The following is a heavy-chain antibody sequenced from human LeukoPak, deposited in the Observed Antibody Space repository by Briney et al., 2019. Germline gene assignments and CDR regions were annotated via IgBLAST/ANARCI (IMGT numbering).Heavy chain of an antibody. CDR1: GYTFTSYG. CDR3: AGTLAYCTSSVCYFKY. V-gene: IGHV1-18*01. CDR2: ISAYDGNT. J-gene: IGHJ4*02. D-gene: IGHD6-19*01. Sequence: ASVKVSCKASGYTFTSYGINWVRQAPGQGLEWMGWISAYDGNTNYAQKFQDRFTMTTDTFTSTAYMELRSLRSDDTAVYYCAGTLAYCTSSVCYFKYWGQGTLVTVSS.